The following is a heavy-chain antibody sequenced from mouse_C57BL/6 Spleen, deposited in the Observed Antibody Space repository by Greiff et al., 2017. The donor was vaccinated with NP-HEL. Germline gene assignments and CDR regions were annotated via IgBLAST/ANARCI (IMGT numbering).Heavy chain of an antibody. Sequence: VHVKQSGPELVKPGASVKIPCKASGYTFTDYNMDWVKQSHGKSLEWIGDINPNNGGTIYNQKFKGKATLTVDKSSSTAYMELRSLTSEDTAVYYCARSNYYGSSQFAYWGQGTLVTVSA. CDR3: ARSNYYGSSQFAY. CDR2: INPNNGGT. V-gene: IGHV1-18*01. CDR1: GYTFTDYN. J-gene: IGHJ3*01. D-gene: IGHD1-1*01.